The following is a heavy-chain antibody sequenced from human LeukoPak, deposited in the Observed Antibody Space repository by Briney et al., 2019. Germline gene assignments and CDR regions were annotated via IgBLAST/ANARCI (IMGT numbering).Heavy chain of an antibody. J-gene: IGHJ4*02. CDR1: GGTFISYA. V-gene: IGHV1-69*05. D-gene: IGHD6-19*01. CDR2: IIPIFGTA. CDR3: ARSIAVAGTSYYFDY. Sequence: SVKVSCKASGGTFISYAISWVRQAPGQGLAWMGGIIPIFGTANYAQKFQGRVTITTDESTSTAYMELSSLRSEDTAVYYCARSIAVAGTSYYFDYWGQGTLVTVSS.